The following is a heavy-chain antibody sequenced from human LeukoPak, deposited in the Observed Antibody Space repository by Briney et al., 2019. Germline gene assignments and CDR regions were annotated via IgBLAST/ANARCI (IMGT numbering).Heavy chain of an antibody. CDR2: ITGSSTSI. CDR1: GFSFSSHD. D-gene: IGHD6-19*01. V-gene: IGHV3-21*01. CDR3: ARGGSVAGKGPLVIDY. J-gene: IGHJ4*02. Sequence: GGSLKLSCATSGFSFSSHDMNWVRQAPGKGLEWVSSITGSSTSIEYADSVKGRFAISRDNAKNSLYLQMNSLRAEDTAVYYCARGGSVAGKGPLVIDYWGQGTLVTVSS.